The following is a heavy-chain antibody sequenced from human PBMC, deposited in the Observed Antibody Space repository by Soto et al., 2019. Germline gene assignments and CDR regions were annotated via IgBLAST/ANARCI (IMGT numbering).Heavy chain of an antibody. V-gene: IGHV1-69*13. D-gene: IGHD5-12*01. CDR2: IIPIFGTA. J-gene: IGHJ6*02. Sequence: SVKVSCKASGGTFSSYAISWVRQAPGQGLEWMGGIIPIFGTANYAQKFQGRVTITADESTSTAYMELSSLRSEDTAVYYCARGREEMAKTDYYYYGMDVWGAGTPVTV. CDR1: GGTFSSYA. CDR3: ARGREEMAKTDYYYYGMDV.